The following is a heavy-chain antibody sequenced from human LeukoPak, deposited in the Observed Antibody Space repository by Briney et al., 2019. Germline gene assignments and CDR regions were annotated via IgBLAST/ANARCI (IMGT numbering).Heavy chain of an antibody. J-gene: IGHJ4*02. Sequence: ASVKVSCKASGYTFTSYGISWVRQAPGQGLEWRGWISAYNGNTKYAQKLQGRVTMTTDTSMSTAYMELRSLRSDDTAVYYCARSSELRYFDWLCIFGSFDYWGQGTLVTVSS. CDR1: GYTFTSYG. CDR3: ARSSELRYFDWLCIFGSFDY. D-gene: IGHD3-9*01. V-gene: IGHV1-18*04. CDR2: ISAYNGNT.